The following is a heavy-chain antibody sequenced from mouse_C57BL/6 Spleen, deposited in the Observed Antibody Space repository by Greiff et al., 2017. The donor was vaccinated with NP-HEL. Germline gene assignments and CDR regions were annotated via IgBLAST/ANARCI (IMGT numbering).Heavy chain of an antibody. CDR1: GYSITSGYY. CDR3: AGRRWFAY. CDR2: ISYDGSN. V-gene: IGHV3-6*01. J-gene: IGHJ3*01. Sequence: VQLKESGPGLVKPSQSLSLTCSVTGYSITSGYYWNWIRQFPGNKLEWMGYISYDGSNNYNPSLKNRISITRDTSKNQFFLKLNSVTTEDTATCYCAGRRWFAYWGQGTLVTVSA.